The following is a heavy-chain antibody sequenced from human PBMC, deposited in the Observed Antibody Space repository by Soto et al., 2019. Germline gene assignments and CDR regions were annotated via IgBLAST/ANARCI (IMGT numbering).Heavy chain of an antibody. J-gene: IGHJ4*02. Sequence: ASVKVSCKASGGTFSSYAISWVRQAPGQGLEWMGGIIPIFGTANYAQKFQGRVTITADESTSTAYMELSSLRSEDTAVYYCARGGRRIFGVVPFDYWGQGTLVTVSS. CDR3: ARGGRRIFGVVPFDY. CDR1: GGTFSSYA. CDR2: IIPIFGTA. V-gene: IGHV1-69*13. D-gene: IGHD3-3*01.